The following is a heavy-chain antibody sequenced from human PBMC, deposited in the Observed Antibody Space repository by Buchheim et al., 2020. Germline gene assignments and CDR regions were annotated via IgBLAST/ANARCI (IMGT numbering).Heavy chain of an antibody. CDR3: ARAGNCSSTSCYYFDY. Sequence: QLQLQESGSGLVKPSQTLSLTCAVSGGSISSGGYSWSWIRQPPGKGLEWIGYIYHSGSTYYNTSLKSRVTISVERSQNQFSLKLSSVTAADTAVYYCARAGNCSSTSCYYFDYWGQGTL. V-gene: IGHV4-30-2*01. CDR2: IYHSGST. D-gene: IGHD2-2*01. CDR1: GGSISSGGYS. J-gene: IGHJ4*02.